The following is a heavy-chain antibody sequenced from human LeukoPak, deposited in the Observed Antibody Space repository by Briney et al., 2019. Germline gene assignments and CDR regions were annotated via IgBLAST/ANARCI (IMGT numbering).Heavy chain of an antibody. CDR2: ISGSGGST. V-gene: IGHV3-23*01. J-gene: IGHJ4*02. D-gene: IGHD6-6*01. CDR1: GFTFSNAW. CDR3: AKAVPVGAARPRFDY. Sequence: GGSLRLSCAASGFTFSNAWMSWVRQAPGKGLEWVSAISGSGGSTYYADSVKGRFTISRDNSKNTLYLQMNSLRAEDTAVYYCAKAVPVGAARPRFDYWGQGTLVTVSS.